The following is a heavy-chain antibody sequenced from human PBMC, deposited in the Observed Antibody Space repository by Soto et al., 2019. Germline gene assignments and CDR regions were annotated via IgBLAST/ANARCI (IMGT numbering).Heavy chain of an antibody. CDR3: AKGPNHNIGWPYYFDS. D-gene: IGHD6-19*01. J-gene: IGHJ4*02. V-gene: IGHV3-48*02. Sequence: GGSLRLSCVASGFSLANFPMNWVRQTPGKGLEWISYISPRGDNIYYAESVKGRFTISRDNARNSLFLQMNSLRDEDAALYYCAKGPNHNIGWPYYFDSCGQGVPVTVYS. CDR1: GFSLANFP. CDR2: ISPRGDNI.